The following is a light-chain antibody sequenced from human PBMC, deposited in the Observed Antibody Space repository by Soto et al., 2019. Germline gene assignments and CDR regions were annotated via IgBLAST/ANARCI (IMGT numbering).Light chain of an antibody. J-gene: IGKJ1*01. V-gene: IGKV3-15*01. CDR1: QSVTSN. CDR2: GAS. Sequence: EILITQFPAPLSVSPGGRAPPSCRASQSVTSNLAWYQQKPGQAPRLLIYGASTRATGIPARFSGSGSGTEFTLTISSLQSEDFAVYYCQQYNNWNPMTFGQGTKVDIK. CDR3: QQYNNWNPMT.